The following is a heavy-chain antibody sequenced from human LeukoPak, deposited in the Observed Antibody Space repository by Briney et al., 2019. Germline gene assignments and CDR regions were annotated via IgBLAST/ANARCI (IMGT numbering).Heavy chain of an antibody. CDR2: MFYSGST. D-gene: IGHD3-10*01. V-gene: IGHV4-59*01. J-gene: IGHJ5*02. CDR1: GDSISGSY. Sequence: SETLSLTCTVSGDSISGSYWTWIRQPPGKGLEWIGYMFYSGSTNYNPSLKSRVTISVDASKNQFSLKLTSVSAADTAVYYCARDRAPVTMIRGAPGGFDPWGQGTLVTVSS. CDR3: ARDRAPVTMIRGAPGGFDP.